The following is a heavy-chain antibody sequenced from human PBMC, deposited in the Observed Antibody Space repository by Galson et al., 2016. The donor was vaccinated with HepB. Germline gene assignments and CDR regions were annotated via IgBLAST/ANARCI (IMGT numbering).Heavy chain of an antibody. CDR1: GASASSSY. D-gene: IGHD3-10*01. V-gene: IGHV4-59*02. CDR3: ARGVQPSYLYGMDV. J-gene: IGHJ6*04. CDR2: IYMSEST. Sequence: SETLSLTCNVSGASASSSYWSWIRQAPGKGLEWIGYIYMSESTKYNPSLKSRVTISVDKSTNQLSLRLTSVTASDTAVYFCARGVQPSYLYGMDVWGKGTAVIVSS.